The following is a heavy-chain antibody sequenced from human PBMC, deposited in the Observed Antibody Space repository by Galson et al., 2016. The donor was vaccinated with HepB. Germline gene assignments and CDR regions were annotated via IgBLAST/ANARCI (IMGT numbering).Heavy chain of an antibody. V-gene: IGHV1-46*02. CDR3: ARELDHPFYFGY. CDR2: PKPSGGNT. Sequence: SVNVSCKASGYTFNTYNMHWVRQAPGPGLVWMGIPKPSGGNTSYAQKFQDRITMTRDTSTSTVYMELISLRSEDTAVYYCARELDHPFYFGYWGQGTLLTVSS. CDR1: GYTFNTYN. J-gene: IGHJ4*02. D-gene: IGHD1-14*01.